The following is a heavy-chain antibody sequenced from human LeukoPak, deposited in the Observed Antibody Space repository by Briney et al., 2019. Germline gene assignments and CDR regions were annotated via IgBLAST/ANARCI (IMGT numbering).Heavy chain of an antibody. J-gene: IGHJ3*02. CDR3: ARDSGWYGAFDI. Sequence: GGSLRLSCAASGFTFSDYYMSWVRQAPGKGLEWVSSISSSSSYIYYADSVKGRFTISRDNAKNSLYLQMNSLRAEDTAVYYCARDSGWYGAFDIWGQGTMVTVSS. V-gene: IGHV3-21*01. CDR2: ISSSSSYI. D-gene: IGHD6-19*01. CDR1: GFTFSDYY.